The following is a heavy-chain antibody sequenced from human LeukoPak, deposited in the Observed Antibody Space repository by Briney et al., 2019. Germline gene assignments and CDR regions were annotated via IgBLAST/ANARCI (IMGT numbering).Heavy chain of an antibody. V-gene: IGHV4-59*01. CDR3: ARVGEVGFPLDY. D-gene: IGHD1-26*01. CDR2: INYSGST. J-gene: IGHJ4*02. Sequence: SETLSLTCTVSGGSISSYYWSWIRQPPGKGLEWIGYINYSGSTNYNPSLKSRLTISVDTSKNQFSLKLSSVTAADTAVYYCARVGEVGFPLDYWGQGTLVTVSS. CDR1: GGSISSYY.